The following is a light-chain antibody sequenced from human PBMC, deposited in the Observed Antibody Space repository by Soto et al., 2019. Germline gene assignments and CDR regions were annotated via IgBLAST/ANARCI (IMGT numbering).Light chain of an antibody. CDR1: NIGSKS. CDR2: DDD. J-gene: IGLJ1*01. CDR3: QVWDSYSDNYV. Sequence: APGRADTITCVGNNIGSKSVHWYHQKPGQAPVLVVYDDDDRPSGIPERISGSNSGNTATLTISRVEAGDEADYYCQVWDSYSDNYVFGTGTKVNVL. V-gene: IGLV3-21*02.